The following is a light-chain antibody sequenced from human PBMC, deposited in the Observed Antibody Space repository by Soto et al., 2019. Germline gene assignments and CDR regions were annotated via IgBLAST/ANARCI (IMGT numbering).Light chain of an antibody. J-gene: IGKJ1*01. CDR3: QQYGSSGT. CDR1: QSVSSN. Sequence: EIVMTQSPATLSVSRGERATLPCRASQSVSSNLAWYQQTPGQSPRLLIYGASNRATGIPDRFSGSGSGTHFTLTISRMEPEDFAVDYCQQYGSSGTFGQGTKVDIK. CDR2: GAS. V-gene: IGKV3-20*01.